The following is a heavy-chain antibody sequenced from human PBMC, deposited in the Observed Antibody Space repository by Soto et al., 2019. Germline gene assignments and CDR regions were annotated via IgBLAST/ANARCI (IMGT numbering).Heavy chain of an antibody. CDR1: GYTLTELS. V-gene: IGHV1-24*01. Sequence: ASVKVSCKVSGYTLTELSMHCVRQAPGKGLEWMGGFDPEDGETIYAQKFQGRVTMTEDTSTDTAYMELSSLRSEDTAVYYCATVTYDYIWGSYRYTGRWFDPWGQGTLVTVSS. CDR3: ATVTYDYIWGSYRYTGRWFDP. J-gene: IGHJ5*02. CDR2: FDPEDGET. D-gene: IGHD3-16*02.